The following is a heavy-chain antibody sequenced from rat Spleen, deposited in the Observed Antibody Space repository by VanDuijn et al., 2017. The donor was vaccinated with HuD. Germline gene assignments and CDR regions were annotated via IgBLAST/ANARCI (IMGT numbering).Heavy chain of an antibody. CDR3: TRSVSGSSGFVY. Sequence: EVKLVESGGGLVQPGRSLKLSCAALGFTFSNYDMAWVRQAPTKGLEWVATISPSGGSTYYRDSVKGRFTISRDNAKSTTYLHMNSLRSEDTATYYCTRSVSGSSGFVYWGQGTLVTVSS. D-gene: IGHD5-1*01. V-gene: IGHV5-19*01. CDR2: ISPSGGST. CDR1: GFTFSNYD. J-gene: IGHJ3*01.